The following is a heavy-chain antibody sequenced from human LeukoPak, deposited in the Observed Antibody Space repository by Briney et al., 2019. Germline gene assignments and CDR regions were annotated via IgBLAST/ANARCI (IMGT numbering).Heavy chain of an antibody. D-gene: IGHD3-22*01. CDR2: IRSKTNNYAT. CDR1: GFTFSGSA. J-gene: IGHJ4*02. CDR3: RGSGYQY. Sequence: GGSLRLSCAASGFTFSGSAMHWVRQASGKGLEWVGRIRSKTNNYATAYAASVKGRFTISRDDSKNMAYLQMNSLKTEDTAVYYCRGSGYQYWGQGTLVTVSS. V-gene: IGHV3-73*01.